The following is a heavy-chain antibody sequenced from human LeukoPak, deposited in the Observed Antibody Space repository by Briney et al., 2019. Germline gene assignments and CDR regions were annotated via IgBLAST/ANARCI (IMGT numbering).Heavy chain of an antibody. Sequence: SETLSLTCTVSGGSISSSSYYWGWIRQPPGKGLEWIGIIYYSGSTYYNPSLKSRLTISVDTSKNQFSLKLSSVTATDTAVYYCARRGYCSSTSCYEFWFDPWGQGTLVTVSS. CDR3: ARRGYCSSTSCYEFWFDP. CDR1: GGSISSSSYY. J-gene: IGHJ5*02. CDR2: IYYSGST. V-gene: IGHV4-39*01. D-gene: IGHD2-2*01.